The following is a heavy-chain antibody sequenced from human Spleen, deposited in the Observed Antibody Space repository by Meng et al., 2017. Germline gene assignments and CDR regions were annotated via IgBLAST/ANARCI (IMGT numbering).Heavy chain of an antibody. CDR1: GFTFSSNA. D-gene: IGHD6-19*01. Sequence: GESLKISCAASGFTFSSNAMSWVRQAPGKGLEWVSSINNSGGSTYYGDSVKGRFTISRDNSKNTLYLQMNSLRAEDTAIYCCARVRSLQWLSQSLYFDYWGQGTLVTVSS. V-gene: IGHV3-23*01. J-gene: IGHJ4*02. CDR3: ARVRSLQWLSQSLYFDY. CDR2: INNSGGST.